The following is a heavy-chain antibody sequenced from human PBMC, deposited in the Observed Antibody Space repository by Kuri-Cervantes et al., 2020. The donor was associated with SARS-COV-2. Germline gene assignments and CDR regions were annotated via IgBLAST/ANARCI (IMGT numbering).Heavy chain of an antibody. Sequence: GSLRLSCAVSGYSISSGYYWGWIRQPPGKGLEWIGEINHSGSTNYNPSLKSRVTISVDTSKNQFSLKLSSVTAADTAVYYCARTARHFDLWGRGTLVTVSS. V-gene: IGHV4-38-2*01. D-gene: IGHD5-18*01. CDR2: INHSGST. CDR1: GYSISSGYY. J-gene: IGHJ2*01. CDR3: ARTARHFDL.